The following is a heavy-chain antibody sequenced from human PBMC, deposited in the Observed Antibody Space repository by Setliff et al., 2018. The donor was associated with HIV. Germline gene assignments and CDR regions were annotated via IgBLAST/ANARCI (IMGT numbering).Heavy chain of an antibody. V-gene: IGHV4-4*02. CDR1: GASIRSSKW. J-gene: IGHJ4*01. Sequence: SETLSLTCVVSGASIRSSKWWSWVRQPPGEGLEWIGEIYGSGNTNSNPSLKTGVTMSLDKSKNQFSLKLTSVTAADTAVYYCARGRQGHEYFDYWGHGTLVTVSS. CDR3: ARGRQGHEYFDY. CDR2: IYGSGNT.